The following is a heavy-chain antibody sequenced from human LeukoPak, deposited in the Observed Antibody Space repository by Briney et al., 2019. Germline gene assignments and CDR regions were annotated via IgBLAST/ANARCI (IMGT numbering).Heavy chain of an antibody. V-gene: IGHV3-30*02. J-gene: IGHJ4*02. CDR3: AKDRDYDSSGWYFDY. CDR1: GFTFSSYG. Sequence: GGSLRLSCAASGFTFSSYGMHWVRQAPGKGLEWVAFIRYDGSNKYYADSVKGRFTISRDNSKNTLYLQMNSLRAEDTAVYYCAKDRDYDSSGWYFDYWGQGTLVTVSS. CDR2: IRYDGSNK. D-gene: IGHD3-22*01.